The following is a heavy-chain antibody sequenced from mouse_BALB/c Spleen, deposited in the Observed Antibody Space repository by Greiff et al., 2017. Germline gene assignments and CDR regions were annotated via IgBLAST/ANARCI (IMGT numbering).Heavy chain of an antibody. V-gene: IGHV8-12*01. J-gene: IGHJ4*01. CDR2: IYWDDDK. Sequence: QVTLKESGPGILQPSQTLSLTCSFSGFSLSTSGMGVSWIRQPSGKGLEWLAHIYWDDDKRYNPSLKSRLTISKDTSSNQVFLKITSVDTADTATYYCARRVTTLYYYAMDYWGQGTSVTVSS. CDR1: GFSLSTSGMG. D-gene: IGHD2-1*01. CDR3: ARRVTTLYYYAMDY.